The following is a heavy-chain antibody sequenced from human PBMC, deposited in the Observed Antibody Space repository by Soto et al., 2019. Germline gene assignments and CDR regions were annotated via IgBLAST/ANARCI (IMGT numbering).Heavy chain of an antibody. CDR2: TFSNDEK. CDR3: ARTPGYSITFFDY. V-gene: IGHV2-26*01. Sequence: QVTLKESGPVLVKPTETVTLTCTVSGFSLTNARMGVSWIRQPPGKDLEWLAHTFSNDEKSYSTSLKRRLTIFKDSSKSQVVLTMTNMRPADTATYYCARTPGYSITFFDYWGQGTLVTVSS. CDR1: GFSLTNARMG. J-gene: IGHJ4*02. D-gene: IGHD6-13*01.